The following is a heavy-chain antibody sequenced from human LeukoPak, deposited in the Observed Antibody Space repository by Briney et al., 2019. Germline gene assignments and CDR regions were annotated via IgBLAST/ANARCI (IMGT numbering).Heavy chain of an antibody. CDR3: ARSHDHLWGNYPDY. D-gene: IGHD3-16*02. CDR2: IHHDGRI. J-gene: IGHJ4*02. CDR1: GGSIDSTNW. Sequence: SETLSLTCDVPGGSIDSTNWWNWVRQPPGKGLEWIGEIHHDGRINYNPSLKSRVTLSVDKSKNQFSLRLNSVTAADTAMYYCARSHDHLWGNYPDYWGQGTLVTVSS. V-gene: IGHV4/OR15-8*01.